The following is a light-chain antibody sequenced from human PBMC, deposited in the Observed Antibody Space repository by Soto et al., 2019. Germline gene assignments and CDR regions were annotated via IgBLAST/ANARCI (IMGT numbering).Light chain of an antibody. Sequence: QSALTQPASVSGSPGQSITISCTGTSSDVGGYNYVSWYQQNPGKAPKLMIYEVSNRPSGVSNRFSGSKSGNTASLTISGLQAEEEADYYCSSYTSSSTRVFGGGTKLTVL. CDR1: SSDVGGYNY. CDR3: SSYTSSSTRV. J-gene: IGLJ3*02. V-gene: IGLV2-14*01. CDR2: EVS.